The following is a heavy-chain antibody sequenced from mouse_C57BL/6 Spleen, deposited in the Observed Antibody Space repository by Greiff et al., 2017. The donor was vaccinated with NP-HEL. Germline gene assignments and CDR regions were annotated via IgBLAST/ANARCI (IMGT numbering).Heavy chain of an antibody. D-gene: IGHD1-1*01. J-gene: IGHJ2*01. V-gene: IGHV1-18*01. CDR3: AREDPYGSSPYFDY. CDR2: INPNNGGT. CDR1: GYTFTDYN. Sequence: EVQLQQSGPELVKPGASVKIPCKASGYTFTDYNMDWVKQSHGKSLEWIGDINPNNGGTIYNQKFKGKATLTVDKSSSTAYMELRSLTSEDTAGYYCAREDPYGSSPYFDYWGQGTTLTVSS.